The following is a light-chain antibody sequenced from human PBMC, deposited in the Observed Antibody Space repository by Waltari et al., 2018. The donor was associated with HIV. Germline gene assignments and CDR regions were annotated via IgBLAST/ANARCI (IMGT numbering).Light chain of an antibody. V-gene: IGLV1-47*01. CDR1: SSHIGSIY. CDR3: GAWDDSLRIYV. Sequence: SVLTQLPSASGTPGHRVTITCPGCSSHIGSIYVYWYQHLPGAAPRLLIYRSDQRPSGVPDRFAGTKSGTSASLTISGLRSEDEGDYYCGAWDDSLRIYVFGTGTKVTVL. J-gene: IGLJ1*01. CDR2: RSD.